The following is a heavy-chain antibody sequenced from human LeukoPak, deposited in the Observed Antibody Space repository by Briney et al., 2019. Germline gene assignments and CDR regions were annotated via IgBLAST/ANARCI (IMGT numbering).Heavy chain of an antibody. V-gene: IGHV3-7*01. J-gene: IGHJ4*02. Sequence: PGGSLRLSCAASGFTFSSYWMSWVRQAPGKGLEWVANIKQDGSEKYYVDSVKGRSTISRDNAKNSLYLQMNSLRAEDTAVYYCARYYDSSGYRTYTDYWGQGTLVTVSS. CDR3: ARYYDSSGYRTYTDY. D-gene: IGHD3-22*01. CDR1: GFTFSSYW. CDR2: IKQDGSEK.